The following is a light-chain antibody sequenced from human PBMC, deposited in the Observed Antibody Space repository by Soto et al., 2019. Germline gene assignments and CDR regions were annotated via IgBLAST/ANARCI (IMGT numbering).Light chain of an antibody. CDR1: QSVSSY. Sequence: EIVLTQSPATLSLSPGERATLSCRASQSVSSYLAWYQQKPGQAPRLLIYDASNRATGIPARFSGSGSDTDFTLTISSLEPEDFAVYYCQQRGNWPLTFGGGTKVEIK. CDR3: QQRGNWPLT. V-gene: IGKV3-11*01. CDR2: DAS. J-gene: IGKJ4*01.